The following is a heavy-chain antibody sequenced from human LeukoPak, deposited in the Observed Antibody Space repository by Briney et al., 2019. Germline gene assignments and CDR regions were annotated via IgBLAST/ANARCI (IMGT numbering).Heavy chain of an antibody. CDR1: GFTFSSYS. V-gene: IGHV3-21*01. J-gene: IGHJ4*02. CDR3: ARDDYGDYAGFDY. D-gene: IGHD4-17*01. CDR2: ISSSSSHI. Sequence: GGSLRLSCAASGFTFSSYSMNWVRQAPGKGLEWVSSISSSSSHIYYADSVKGRFTISRDNAKNSLYLQMNSLRAEDTAVYYCARDDYGDYAGFDYWGQGTLVTVSS.